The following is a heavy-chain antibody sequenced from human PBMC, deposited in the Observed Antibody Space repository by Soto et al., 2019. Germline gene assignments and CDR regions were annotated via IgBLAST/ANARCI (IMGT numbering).Heavy chain of an antibody. D-gene: IGHD1-26*01. J-gene: IGHJ3*02. CDR1: GFPFSNHD. Sequence: ESGGDLVQPGGSLRLSCAASGFPFSNHDMHWVRQVTGKGLEWVSAITPTGATYYPGSVKGRFIISRDNARNSLYLQINSLRAEDTAVYYCARDGMVGAPCAFDIWGQGTMVTVSS. V-gene: IGHV3-13*01. CDR3: ARDGMVGAPCAFDI. CDR2: ITPTGAT.